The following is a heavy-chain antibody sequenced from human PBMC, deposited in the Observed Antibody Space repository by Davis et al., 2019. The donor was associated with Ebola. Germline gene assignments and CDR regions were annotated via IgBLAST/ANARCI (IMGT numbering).Heavy chain of an antibody. CDR3: ARAIGVAVNYFAF. CDR1: GFTFTSYA. J-gene: IGHJ4*02. Sequence: GESLKISCAASGFTFTSYAMNWVRQAPGKGLEWVSAISGSGVSTYYADSVKGRFTISRENSENTLFLQMNSLRAEDTAVYYCARAIGVAVNYFAFWGQGTRVTVSS. CDR2: ISGSGVST. D-gene: IGHD2-21*01. V-gene: IGHV3-23*01.